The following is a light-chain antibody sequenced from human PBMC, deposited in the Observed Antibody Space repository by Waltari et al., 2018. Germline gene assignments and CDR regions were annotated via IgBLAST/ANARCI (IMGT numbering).Light chain of an antibody. CDR2: GAS. CDR1: QSGSSN. V-gene: IGKV3-15*01. J-gene: IGKJ2*01. CDR3: QQYNNWPPYT. Sequence: EIVMTQSPATLSVSPGERATLSCRASQSGSSNLAWYQQKPGQAPRLLIYGASTRATCIPARFSGSGSGTEFTLTISSMQSEDFAVYYCQQYNNWPPYTFGQGTKLEIK.